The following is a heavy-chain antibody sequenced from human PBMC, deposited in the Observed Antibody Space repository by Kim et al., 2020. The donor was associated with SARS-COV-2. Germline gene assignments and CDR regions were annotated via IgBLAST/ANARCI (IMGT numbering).Heavy chain of an antibody. J-gene: IGHJ4*02. CDR1: GGSFSGYY. Sequence: SETLSLTCAVYGGSFSGYYWSWIRQPPGKGLEWIGEINHSGSTNYNPSLKSRVTISVDTSKNQFSLKLSSVTAADTAVYYCATLREYNYEDYWGQGTLVTVSS. V-gene: IGHV4-34*01. D-gene: IGHD1-20*01. CDR2: INHSGST. CDR3: ATLREYNYEDY.